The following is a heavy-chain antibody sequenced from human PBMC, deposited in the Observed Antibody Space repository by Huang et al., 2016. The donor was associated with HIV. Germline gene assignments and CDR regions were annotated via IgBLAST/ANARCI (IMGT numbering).Heavy chain of an antibody. CDR2: ISSTGSST. J-gene: IGHJ4*02. V-gene: IGHV3-74*01. CDR3: ARDPRIQSWLNFFDY. D-gene: IGHD3-22*01. CDR1: GFSISSYW. Sequence: EVQLVESGGGLVQPGGSLRLSCAASGFSISSYWMHWVRKAPGKGLVWVYRISSTGSSTSYADAVKGRFTISRDNAKNTLYLQMNSLRAEDTAVYYCARDPRIQSWLNFFDYWGQGTLVSVSS.